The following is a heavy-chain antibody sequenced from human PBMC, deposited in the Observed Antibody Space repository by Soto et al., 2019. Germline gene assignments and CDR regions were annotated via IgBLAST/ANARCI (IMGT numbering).Heavy chain of an antibody. CDR1: GATFRNSA. CDR2: IIPNFGTV. Sequence: SVKVSCKASGATFRNSAINWVRQAPGQGLEWMGGIIPNFGTVKSAQKFQGRVTITADESTSTAYMELTNLRSEDTAMYYCARAPILFGATMYENNFDSWGQGTLVTVSS. J-gene: IGHJ4*02. V-gene: IGHV1-69*13. CDR3: ARAPILFGATMYENNFDS. D-gene: IGHD1-26*01.